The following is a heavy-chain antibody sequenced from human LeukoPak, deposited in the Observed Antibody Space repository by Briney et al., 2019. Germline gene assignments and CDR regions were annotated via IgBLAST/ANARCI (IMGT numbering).Heavy chain of an antibody. CDR3: ARGALWFGELLSGYGMDV. D-gene: IGHD3-10*01. CDR1: GDSISSGYY. V-gene: IGHV4-38-2*02. CDR2: IYHSGST. Sequence: SETLSLTCTVSGDSISSGYYWGWIRQPPGKGLEWIGSIYHSGSTYYNPSLKSRVTISVDTSKNQFSLKLSSVTAADTAVYYCARGALWFGELLSGYGMDVWGQGTTVTVSS. J-gene: IGHJ6*02.